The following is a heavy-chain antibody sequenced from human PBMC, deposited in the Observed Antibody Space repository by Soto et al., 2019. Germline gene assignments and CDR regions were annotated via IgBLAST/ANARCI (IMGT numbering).Heavy chain of an antibody. J-gene: IGHJ6*02. CDR1: GGSISSGGYY. CDR2: IYYSGST. Sequence: SETLSLTCTVSGGSISSGGYYWSWIRQHPGKGLEWIGYIYYSGSTYYNPSLKSRVTISVDTSKNQFSLKLSSVTAADTAVYYCARDAAAGYYYGMDVWGQGTTVTVSS. V-gene: IGHV4-31*03. CDR3: ARDAAAGYYYGMDV. D-gene: IGHD6-25*01.